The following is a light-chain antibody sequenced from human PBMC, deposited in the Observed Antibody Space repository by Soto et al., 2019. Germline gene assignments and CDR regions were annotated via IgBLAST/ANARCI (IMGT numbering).Light chain of an antibody. CDR3: SSYAGSNNYV. CDR2: EVS. Sequence: QSVLTQPPSASGSPGQSVTISCTGTSSDVGGYNYVSWYQQHPGKAPKFMIYEVSKRPSGVPDRFSGSKSGNTASLTVSGPQAEDEADYYCSSYAGSNNYVFGTGTKVTVL. CDR1: SSDVGGYNY. J-gene: IGLJ1*01. V-gene: IGLV2-8*01.